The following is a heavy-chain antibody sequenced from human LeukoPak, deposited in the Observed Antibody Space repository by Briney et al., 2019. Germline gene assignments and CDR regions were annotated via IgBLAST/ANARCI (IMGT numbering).Heavy chain of an antibody. CDR1: GFTFSSYS. D-gene: IGHD1-26*01. CDR2: ISSSSSYI. CDR3: ARDEGSIVGAKREFDY. Sequence: GGSLRLSCAASGFTFSSYSMNWVRQAPGKGLEWVTSISSSSSYICYADSVKGRFTISRDNAKNSLYLQMNSLRAEDTAVYYCARDEGSIVGAKREFDYWGQGTLVTVSS. J-gene: IGHJ4*02. V-gene: IGHV3-21*01.